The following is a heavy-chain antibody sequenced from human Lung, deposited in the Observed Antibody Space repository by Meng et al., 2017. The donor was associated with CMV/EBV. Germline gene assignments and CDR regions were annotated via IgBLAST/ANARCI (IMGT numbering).Heavy chain of an antibody. Sequence: GGSLRLXCAASGFTFDDYAMHWVRQAPGKGLEWVSGISWNSGSIGYADSVKGRFTISRDNAKNSLYLQMNSLRAEDTALYYCAKGHKQYYYYYYGMDVWGQG. CDR1: GFTFDDYA. D-gene: IGHD1/OR15-1a*01. CDR2: ISWNSGSI. V-gene: IGHV3-9*01. J-gene: IGHJ6*01. CDR3: AKGHKQYYYYYYGMDV.